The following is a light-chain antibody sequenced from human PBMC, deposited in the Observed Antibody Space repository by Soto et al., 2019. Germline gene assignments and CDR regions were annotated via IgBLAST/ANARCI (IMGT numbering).Light chain of an antibody. CDR1: QSISSW. CDR3: QQYNSYSIT. J-gene: IGKJ5*01. V-gene: IGKV1-5*01. CDR2: DAS. Sequence: DIQMTQSPSTLSASLGDRVTITCRASQSISSWLAWYQQKPGKAPNLLIYDASSLESGVPSRFSGSGSGTEFTLTISSLQPDDFATYYCQQYNSYSITFGQGTRLEIK.